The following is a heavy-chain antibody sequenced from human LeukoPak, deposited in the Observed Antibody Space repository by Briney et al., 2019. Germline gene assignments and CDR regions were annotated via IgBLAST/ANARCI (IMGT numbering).Heavy chain of an antibody. CDR2: IKPDGSDQ. D-gene: IGHD4-23*01. CDR1: GFTFSSYW. V-gene: IGHV3-7*01. J-gene: IGHJ4*02. CDR3: ARDRYGGNPDY. Sequence: GGSLRLSCAASGFTFSSYWMNWVRQAPGKGLEWVANIKPDGSDQYYVDSVKGRFTISRDNAKNSLYLQMNSLRAEDTAVYYCARDRYGGNPDYWGQGTLVTVSS.